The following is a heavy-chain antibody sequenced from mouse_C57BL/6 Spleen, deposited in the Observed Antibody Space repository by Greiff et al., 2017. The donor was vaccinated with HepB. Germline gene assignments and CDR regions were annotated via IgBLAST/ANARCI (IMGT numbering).Heavy chain of an antibody. D-gene: IGHD1-1*02. CDR1: GYAFSSYW. J-gene: IGHJ1*03. CDR2: IYPGDGDT. V-gene: IGHV1-80*01. CDR3: ARRGSRAYWYFDV. Sequence: QVQLQQSGAELVKPGASVKISCKASGYAFSSYWMNWVKQRPGKGLEWIGQIYPGDGDTNYNGKFKGKATLTADKSSSTAYMQLSSLTSEDSAVYFWARRGSRAYWYFDVWGTGTTVTVSS.